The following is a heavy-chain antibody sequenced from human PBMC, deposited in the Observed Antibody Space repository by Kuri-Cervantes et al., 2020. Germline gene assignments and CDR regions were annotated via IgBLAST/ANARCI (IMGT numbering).Heavy chain of an antibody. Sequence: ASVKVSCKASGYTFTSYGISWVRQAPGQGLEWMGWISAYNGNTNYAQKLQGRVTMTTDTSTSTAYMELRSLRSDDTAVYYCARDGWDIVVVVAATHGNYFDYWGQGTLVTVSS. CDR3: ARDGWDIVVVVAATHGNYFDY. J-gene: IGHJ4*02. CDR1: GYTFTSYG. CDR2: ISAYNGNT. V-gene: IGHV1-18*01. D-gene: IGHD2-15*01.